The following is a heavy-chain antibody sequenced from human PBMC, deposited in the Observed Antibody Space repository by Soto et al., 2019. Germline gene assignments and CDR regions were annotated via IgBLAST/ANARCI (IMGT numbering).Heavy chain of an antibody. CDR3: ARDGGSGWYGAFDI. J-gene: IGHJ3*02. Sequence: ESGGGVVQPGRSLRLSCAASGFTFSSYAMHWVRQAPGKGLEWVAVISYDGSNKYYADSVKGRFTISRDNSKNTLYLQMNSLRAEDTAVYYCARDGGSGWYGAFDIWGQGTMVTVSS. CDR2: ISYDGSNK. V-gene: IGHV3-30-3*01. D-gene: IGHD6-19*01. CDR1: GFTFSSYA.